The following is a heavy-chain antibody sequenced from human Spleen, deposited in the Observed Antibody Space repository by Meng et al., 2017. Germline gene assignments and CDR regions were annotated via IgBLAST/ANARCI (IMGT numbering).Heavy chain of an antibody. J-gene: IGHJ4*02. CDR3: ARGLSFWNYDFDY. Sequence: VQLQGSGPGLVKPSGTLSLTCVVYGGSFSGYYWSWIRQPPGKGLEGIGESNHSGSTNYNPSLKSRVTISVDTAKNQFSLKLSSVTAADTAVYYCARGLSFWNYDFDYWGQGTLVTVSS. V-gene: IGHV4-34*01. CDR2: SNHSGST. CDR1: GGSFSGYY. D-gene: IGHD1-7*01.